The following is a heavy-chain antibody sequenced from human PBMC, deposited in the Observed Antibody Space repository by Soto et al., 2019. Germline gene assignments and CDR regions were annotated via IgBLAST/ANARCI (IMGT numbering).Heavy chain of an antibody. V-gene: IGHV3-33*01. Sequence: QVQLVESGGGVVQPGRSLRLSCAASGFTFSSYCMHWVRQAPGKGLGWVAVIWYDGSNKYYADSVKGRFTISRDNSKNTLYMQMKRLRVEDTAVYYCARDRYSSGWYALAYWGQGTLVTVSS. D-gene: IGHD6-19*01. CDR2: IWYDGSNK. J-gene: IGHJ4*02. CDR1: GFTFSSYC. CDR3: ARDRYSSGWYALAY.